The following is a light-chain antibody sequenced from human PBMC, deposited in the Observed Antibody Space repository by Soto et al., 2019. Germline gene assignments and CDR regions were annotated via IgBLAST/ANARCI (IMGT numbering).Light chain of an antibody. J-gene: IGLJ1*01. CDR1: SSDVGGYNY. Sequence: QSVLTQPASVSGSPGQSITISCTGTSSDVGGYNYVSWYQQHPGKAPKLMIYDVSNRPSGVSNRFSGSKSGNTASLTISGLQAEDEADYYCSSYTSSSPPNYFFGPGTKFTVL. CDR2: DVS. V-gene: IGLV2-14*01. CDR3: SSYTSSSPPNYF.